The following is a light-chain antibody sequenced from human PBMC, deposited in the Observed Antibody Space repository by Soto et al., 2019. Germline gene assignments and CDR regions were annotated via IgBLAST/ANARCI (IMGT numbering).Light chain of an antibody. V-gene: IGLV2-8*01. CDR3: ISYAGSNNFV. J-gene: IGLJ1*01. CDR1: SSDVGYYNF. CDR2: EVS. Sequence: QSVLTQPPSASGSPGQSVTISCTGTSSDVGYYNFVSWYQQHPGKAPKLMIYEVSKRPSGVPGRFSGSKSGNTASLTVSGLQAEDEADYYCISYAGSNNFVFGTGTKVTVL.